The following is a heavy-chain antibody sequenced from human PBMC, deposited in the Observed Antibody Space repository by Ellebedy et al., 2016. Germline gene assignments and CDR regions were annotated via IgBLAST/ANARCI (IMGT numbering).Heavy chain of an antibody. CDR3: VSQIALGY. D-gene: IGHD3-22*01. CDR1: GFSLSSYW. V-gene: IGHV3-74*01. J-gene: IGHJ4*02. Sequence: GESLKISCAASGFSLSSYWMHWVRQAPGKGLVWVSHISSDGSHRNYADSVKGRFTISRDNAKNTLYLQMNSLRAEDTAVYYCVSQIALGYWGQGILVTVSS. CDR2: ISSDGSHR.